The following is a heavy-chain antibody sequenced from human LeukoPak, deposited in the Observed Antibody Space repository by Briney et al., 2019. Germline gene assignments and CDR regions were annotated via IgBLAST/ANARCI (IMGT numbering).Heavy chain of an antibody. V-gene: IGHV3-48*03. D-gene: IGHD2-15*01. J-gene: IGHJ4*02. CDR3: AKDPRKGEVAASSD. CDR2: ISSSGSTI. Sequence: PGGSLRLSCAASGFIFSSYEMNWVRQAPGKGLEWVSYISSSGSTIYYADSVKGRFTISRDNAKNSLYLQMNSLRAEDTAVYYCAKDPRKGEVAASSDWGQGTLVTVSS. CDR1: GFIFSSYE.